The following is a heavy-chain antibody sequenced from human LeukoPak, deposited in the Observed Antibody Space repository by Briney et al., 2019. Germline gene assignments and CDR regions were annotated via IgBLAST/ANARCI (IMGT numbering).Heavy chain of an antibody. V-gene: IGHV3-48*01. CDR2: ISSSSSTI. CDR3: ARSNIVVVPAAMARPGWFDP. D-gene: IGHD2-2*01. J-gene: IGHJ5*02. CDR1: GFTFSSYS. Sequence: GGSLRLSCAASGFTFSSYSMNWVRQAPGKGLEWVSYISSSSSTIYYADSVKGRFTISRDNAKNSLYLQMNSLRAEDTAVYYCARSNIVVVPAAMARPGWFDPWGREPWSPSPQ.